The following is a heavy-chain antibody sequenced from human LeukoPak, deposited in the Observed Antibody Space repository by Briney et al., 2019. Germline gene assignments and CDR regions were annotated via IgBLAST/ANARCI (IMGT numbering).Heavy chain of an antibody. CDR2: ISTSGST. D-gene: IGHD3-22*01. CDR1: GFTFSSYW. Sequence: GSLRLSCAASGFTFSSYWMSWIRQPAGKGLESIGHISTSGSTNYNPSLKSRVTMSVDTSKNQFSLKLSSVTTADTAVYFCARSGGLWLLTYYFDYWGQGTLVTVSS. CDR3: ARSGGLWLLTYYFDY. J-gene: IGHJ4*02. V-gene: IGHV4-4*07.